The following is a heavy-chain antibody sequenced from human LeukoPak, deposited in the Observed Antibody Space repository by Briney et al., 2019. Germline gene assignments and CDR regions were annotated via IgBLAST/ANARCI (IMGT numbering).Heavy chain of an antibody. Sequence: PGGSLRLSCTASGFTFRTYSLNWVRQAPGKGLEWVSSISSSGTYIYYADSLRGRFTISRDNAKNSLYLQMNSLRAEDTAVYYCARAGVPAADYYYYMDVWGKGTTVTISS. CDR1: GFTFRTYS. D-gene: IGHD2-2*01. CDR3: ARAGVPAADYYYYMDV. J-gene: IGHJ6*03. V-gene: IGHV3-21*01. CDR2: ISSSGTYI.